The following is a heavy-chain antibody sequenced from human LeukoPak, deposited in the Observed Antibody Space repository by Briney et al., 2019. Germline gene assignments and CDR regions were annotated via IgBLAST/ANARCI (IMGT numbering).Heavy chain of an antibody. Sequence: SETLSLTCTVSGGSISSYYWSWIRQPPGKGLEWIGYIYYSGSTNYNPSLKSRVTISADTSKNQFSLKLSSVTAADTAVYYCARVAVFWEAALYWYFDLWGRGTLVTVSS. CDR3: ARVAVFWEAALYWYFDL. CDR2: IYYSGST. J-gene: IGHJ2*01. D-gene: IGHD3-3*01. CDR1: GGSISSYY. V-gene: IGHV4-59*01.